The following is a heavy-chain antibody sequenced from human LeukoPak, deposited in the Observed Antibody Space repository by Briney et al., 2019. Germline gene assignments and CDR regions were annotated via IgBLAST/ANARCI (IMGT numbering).Heavy chain of an antibody. V-gene: IGHV1-2*02. CDR2: INPNSGGT. D-gene: IGHD1/OR15-1a*01. CDR1: GYTFTGYY. CDR3: ARDREQEPGYYYYYYYMDV. J-gene: IGHJ6*03. Sequence: ASVKVSCKASGYTFTGYYMHWVRQAPGQGLEWMGWINPNSGGTNYAQKFQGRVTMTRDTSISTAYMELSRLRSDDTAVYYCARDREQEPGYYYYYYYMDVWGKGTTVTISS.